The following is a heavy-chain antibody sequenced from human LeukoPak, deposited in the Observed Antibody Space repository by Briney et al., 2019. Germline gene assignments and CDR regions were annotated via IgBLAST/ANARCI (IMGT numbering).Heavy chain of an antibody. CDR3: ATSPGIRSTGY. CDR1: GRSISRYY. Sequence: PSETLSLTCTVSGRSISRYYWSWIRQPPGKGLEWIGYIYYSGSTNYNPSLKSRVTISVDRSKNRISLKLRSLTAADTAIYYCATSPGIRSTGYWGQGSLVTVSS. D-gene: IGHD4-17*01. CDR2: IYYSGST. J-gene: IGHJ4*02. V-gene: IGHV4-59*08.